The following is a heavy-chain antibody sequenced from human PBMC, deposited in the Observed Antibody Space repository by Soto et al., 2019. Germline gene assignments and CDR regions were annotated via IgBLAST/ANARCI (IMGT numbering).Heavy chain of an antibody. CDR1: GGTFSTYG. CDR2: IVPIFGVP. Sequence: QVQLVQSGAEVKKPGSSVKVSCKASGGTFSTYGLNWMRQAPGQGLEWMGGIVPIFGVPNYAQKFQGRVTITADESTSTADMELNNLRSEDTAIYYCARDVLVATMGNWFDPWGQGTLVTVSS. J-gene: IGHJ5*02. D-gene: IGHD5-12*01. V-gene: IGHV1-69*01. CDR3: ARDVLVATMGNWFDP.